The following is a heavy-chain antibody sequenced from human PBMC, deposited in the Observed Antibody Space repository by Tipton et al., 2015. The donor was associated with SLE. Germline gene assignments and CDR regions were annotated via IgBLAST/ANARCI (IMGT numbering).Heavy chain of an antibody. D-gene: IGHD2-2*01. CDR2: IYYSGST. V-gene: IGHV4-39*07. Sequence: TLSLTCTVSGGSISSSSYYWGWIRQPPGKGLEWIGSIYYSGSTYYNPSLKSRVTISVDTSKNQFSLKLSSVTAADTAVYYCARPAVDYWGQGTLVTVSS. J-gene: IGHJ4*02. CDR1: GGSISSSSYY. CDR3: ARPAVDY.